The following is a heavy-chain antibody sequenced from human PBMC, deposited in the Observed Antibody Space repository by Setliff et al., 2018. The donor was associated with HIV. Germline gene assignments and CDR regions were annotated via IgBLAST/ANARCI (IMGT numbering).Heavy chain of an antibody. CDR3: ARDRVLFGWFDS. J-gene: IGHJ5*01. V-gene: IGHV3-20*04. CDR2: INWNGGTT. CDR1: GFTFNDYG. D-gene: IGHD2-15*01. Sequence: GGSLRLSCAASGFTFNDYGMTWVRQAPGKGLEWVSGINWNGGTTGYADSVRGRFTISRDNAKNSLYLQMNSLRVEDTAVYYCARDRVLFGWFDSWGQGTLVTVSS.